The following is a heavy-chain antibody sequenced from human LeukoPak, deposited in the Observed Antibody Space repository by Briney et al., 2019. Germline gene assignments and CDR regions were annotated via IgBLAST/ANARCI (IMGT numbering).Heavy chain of an antibody. D-gene: IGHD4-17*01. J-gene: IGHJ6*03. CDR3: AAITTVTSPYYYMDV. Sequence: SETLSLTCSVSGYSISSGYYWGWIRQPPGKGLEWIGSIYTSGSTNYNPTLKSRVTISVDTSKNQFSLKLSSVTAADTAVYYCAAITTVTSPYYYMDVWGKGTTVTISS. V-gene: IGHV4-38-2*02. CDR1: GYSISSGYY. CDR2: IYTSGST.